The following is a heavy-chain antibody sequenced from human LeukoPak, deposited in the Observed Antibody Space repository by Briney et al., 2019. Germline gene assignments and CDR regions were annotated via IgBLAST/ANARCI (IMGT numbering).Heavy chain of an antibody. Sequence: SETLSLTCTVSGGSISSYYWSWIRQPPGKGLEWIGYIYYSGSTNYNPSLKSRVTITVDTSKNQFSLKLSSVTAADTAVYYCASRIAAAGKKLDYWGQGTLVTVSS. D-gene: IGHD6-13*01. CDR3: ASRIAAAGKKLDY. V-gene: IGHV4-59*12. CDR2: IYYSGST. CDR1: GGSISSYY. J-gene: IGHJ4*02.